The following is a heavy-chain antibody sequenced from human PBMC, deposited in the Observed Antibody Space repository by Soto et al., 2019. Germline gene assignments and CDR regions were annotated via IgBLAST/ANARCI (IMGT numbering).Heavy chain of an antibody. CDR2: IYNSGRT. Sequence: PSETLSLTCTVSGGSISSYYWSWIRQPPGKGLEWIEYIYNSGRTNYNPSLKSRVTISVDTSKNQFSLKLSSVTAADTAVYYCARRYGYSFDYWGQGTLVTVSS. D-gene: IGHD1-1*01. CDR3: ARRYGYSFDY. V-gene: IGHV4-59*08. CDR1: GGSISSYY. J-gene: IGHJ4*02.